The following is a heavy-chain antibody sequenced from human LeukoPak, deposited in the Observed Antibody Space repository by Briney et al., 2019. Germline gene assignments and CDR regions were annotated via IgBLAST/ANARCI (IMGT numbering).Heavy chain of an antibody. V-gene: IGHV4-39*01. CDR3: ARVFSLVAAAYQEYYFDY. Sequence: SETLSLTCTVSGGSISSGSYYWGWIRQPPGKGLEWIGSIYYSGSTYYNPSLKSRVTISVDTSKNQFSLKLSSVTAADTAVYYCARVFSLVAAAYQEYYFDYWGQGTLVTVST. CDR1: GGSISSGSYY. D-gene: IGHD2-15*01. J-gene: IGHJ4*02. CDR2: IYYSGST.